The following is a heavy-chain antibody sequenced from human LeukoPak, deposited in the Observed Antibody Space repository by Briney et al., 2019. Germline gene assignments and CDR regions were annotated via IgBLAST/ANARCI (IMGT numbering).Heavy chain of an antibody. CDR1: GGSISSYY. V-gene: IGHV4-59*01. CDR3: GRRTYYDTLTGYNYWYFDL. CDR2: INYSGSS. Sequence: SETLSLTCTVSGGSISSYYWSWVRQPPGKGLEWIGYINYSGSSDYNPSLKSRVSFSVDTSKDQFSLRLSSVTAADTAVYYCGRRTYYDTLTGYNYWYFDLWGRGTLVTVPS. J-gene: IGHJ2*01. D-gene: IGHD3-9*01.